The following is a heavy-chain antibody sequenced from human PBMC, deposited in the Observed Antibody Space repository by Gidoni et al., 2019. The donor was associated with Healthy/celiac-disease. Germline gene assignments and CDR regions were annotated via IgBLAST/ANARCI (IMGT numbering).Heavy chain of an antibody. D-gene: IGHD6-13*01. CDR2: INHSGST. CDR1: GGSFSGYY. CDR3: ARGEPQQLVLLPSDPAPENDAFDI. J-gene: IGHJ3*02. Sequence: QVQLQQWGAGLLKPSETLSLTCAVYGGSFSGYYWSWTRQPPGKGLEWIGEINHSGSTNYNPSLKSRVTISVDTSKNQFSLKLSSVTAADTAVYYCARGEPQQLVLLPSDPAPENDAFDIWGQGTMVTVSS. V-gene: IGHV4-34*01.